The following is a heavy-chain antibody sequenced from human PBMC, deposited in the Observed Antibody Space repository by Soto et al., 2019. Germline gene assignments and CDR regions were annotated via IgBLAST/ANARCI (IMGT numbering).Heavy chain of an antibody. Sequence: QMQLEQSGPEVKKPGTSVKVSCKASGFTFTTSAVQWVRQARGQRLEWIGRIVVGNGDTNYAQKFQDRVTFYRDMSTNTAYMELSSLRSEDTAVYYCAAGSFLWFGELLVAPSYYYGMDVWGQGTTVTVSS. V-gene: IGHV1-58*01. J-gene: IGHJ6*02. CDR2: IVVGNGDT. CDR1: GFTFTTSA. D-gene: IGHD3-10*01. CDR3: AAGSFLWFGELLVAPSYYYGMDV.